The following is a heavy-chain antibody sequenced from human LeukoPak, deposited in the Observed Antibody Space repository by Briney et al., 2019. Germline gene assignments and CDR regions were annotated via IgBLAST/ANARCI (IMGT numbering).Heavy chain of an antibody. D-gene: IGHD6-13*01. CDR2: IYYSGST. V-gene: IGHV4-39*07. J-gene: IGHJ4*02. CDR1: GDSISSTNYY. Sequence: SETLSLTCTVSGDSISSTNYYWGWIRQPPGRGLEWIGSIYYSGSTYYNPSLKSRVTISVDTSKNQFSLKLSSVTAADTAVYYCARDLPLPLQQLVQYFDYWGQGTLVTVSS. CDR3: ARDLPLPLQQLVQYFDY.